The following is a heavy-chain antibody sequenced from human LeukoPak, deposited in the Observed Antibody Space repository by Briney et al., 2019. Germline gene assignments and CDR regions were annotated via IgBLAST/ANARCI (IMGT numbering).Heavy chain of an antibody. CDR1: GFTFSSYA. CDR3: ARVRSVGGDPHAFNI. D-gene: IGHD2-21*02. V-gene: IGHV3-23*01. J-gene: IGHJ3*02. Sequence: PGGSLRLSCAASGFTFSSYAMSWVRQAPGKGLEWVSAISGSGGSTYYADSVKGRFTTSRDNAKNSLYLQMNSLRVEDTALYYCARVRSVGGDPHAFNIWGQGTMVTVSS. CDR2: ISGSGGST.